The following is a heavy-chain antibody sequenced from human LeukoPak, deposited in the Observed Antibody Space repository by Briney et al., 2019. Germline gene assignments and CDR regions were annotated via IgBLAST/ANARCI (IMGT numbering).Heavy chain of an antibody. D-gene: IGHD2-15*01. Sequence: SETLSLTCTVSGGSISSYYRSWIRQPAGKGLEWIGRIYTSGSTNYNPSLKSRVTMSVDTSKNQFSLKLSSVTAADTAVYYCARGSPRTKAEYYYGMDVWGQGTTVTVSS. V-gene: IGHV4-4*07. J-gene: IGHJ6*02. CDR2: IYTSGST. CDR1: GGSISSYY. CDR3: ARGSPRTKAEYYYGMDV.